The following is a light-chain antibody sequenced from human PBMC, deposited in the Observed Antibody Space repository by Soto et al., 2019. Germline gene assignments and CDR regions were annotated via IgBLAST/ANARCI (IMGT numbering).Light chain of an antibody. Sequence: EIVLTQSPGTLSLSPGERATLSCRASQSISSPYLAWYQQKPGQAPRLLIDGASSRATGVPGRFSGSGSGTDFTLTIIRVEPEDLAGYYCQQYASWTFGQATKVE. CDR3: QQYASWT. J-gene: IGKJ1*01. CDR1: QSISSPY. V-gene: IGKV3-20*01. CDR2: GAS.